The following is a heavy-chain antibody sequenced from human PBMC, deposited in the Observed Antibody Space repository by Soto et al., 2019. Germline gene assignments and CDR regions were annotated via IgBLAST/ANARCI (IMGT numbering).Heavy chain of an antibody. CDR1: GFTVSGKRY. CDR2: LYDVDGT. V-gene: IGHV3-53*01. D-gene: IGHD1-1*01. Sequence: GGPLRLSCAALGFTVSGKRYVAWVRQAPGKGLEWISALYDVDGTFYADSVKGRFTTSSDSSKTTVYLQMNGLRPDDTAVYYCASWHEREHAYDVWGRGTTVTVSS. CDR3: ASWHEREHAYDV. J-gene: IGHJ3*01.